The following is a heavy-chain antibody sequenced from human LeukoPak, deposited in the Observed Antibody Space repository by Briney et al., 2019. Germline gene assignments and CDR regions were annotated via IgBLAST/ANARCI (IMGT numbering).Heavy chain of an antibody. Sequence: GGSLRLSCAASGFTVGSNTMSWVRQAPGKGLEWVSIIYSGGSTSYADSVKGRFTVSRDNSKNTLYLQMNSLRTEDTAVYYCARGGSYFDISGYYFYWGQGTLVTVSS. D-gene: IGHD3-22*01. V-gene: IGHV3-66*01. CDR3: ARGGSYFDISGYYFY. J-gene: IGHJ4*02. CDR2: IYSGGST. CDR1: GFTVGSNT.